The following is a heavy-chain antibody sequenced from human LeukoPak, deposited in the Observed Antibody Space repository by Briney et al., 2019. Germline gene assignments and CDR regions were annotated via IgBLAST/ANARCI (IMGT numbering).Heavy chain of an antibody. J-gene: IGHJ4*02. CDR2: ISYDGSNK. CDR3: ARDLPQDSSSWTYYFDY. CDR1: GFTFSSYA. D-gene: IGHD6-13*01. Sequence: GRSLRLSCAASGFTFSSYAMHWVRQAPGKGLEWVAVISYDGSNKYYADSVKGRFTIPRDNSKNTLYLQMNSLRAEDTAVYYCARDLPQDSSSWTYYFDYWGQGTLVTVSS. V-gene: IGHV3-30-3*01.